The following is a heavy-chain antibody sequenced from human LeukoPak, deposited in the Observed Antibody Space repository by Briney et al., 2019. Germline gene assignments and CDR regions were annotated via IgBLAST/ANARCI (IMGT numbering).Heavy chain of an antibody. J-gene: IGHJ2*01. CDR2: IYYSGST. D-gene: IGHD5-18*01. V-gene: IGHV4-59*08. CDR3: ARHKTAMVSYWYFDL. CDR1: GGSISSYY. Sequence: SETLSLTCTVSGGSISSYYWSWIRQPPGKGLEWIGYIYYSGSTNYNPSLKSRVTISVDTSKNQFSLKLSSVTAADTAVYYCARHKTAMVSYWYFDLWGRGTLVTVSS.